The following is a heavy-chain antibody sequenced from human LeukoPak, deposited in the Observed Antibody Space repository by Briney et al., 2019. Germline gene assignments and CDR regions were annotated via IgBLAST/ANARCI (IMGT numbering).Heavy chain of an antibody. D-gene: IGHD3-10*01. CDR3: ARPEAEGYYYGSGSSSQYYFDY. CDR2: ISYDGSNK. CDR1: GFTFSSYA. V-gene: IGHV3-30-3*01. Sequence: GGSLRLSCAASGFTFSSYAMSWVRQAPGKGLEWVAVISYDGSNKYYADSVKGRFTISRDNSKNTLYLQMNSLRAEDTAVYYCARPEAEGYYYGSGSSSQYYFDYWGQGTLVTVSS. J-gene: IGHJ4*02.